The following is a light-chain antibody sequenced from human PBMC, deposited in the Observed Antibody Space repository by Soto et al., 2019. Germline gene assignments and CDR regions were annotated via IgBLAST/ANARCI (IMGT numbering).Light chain of an antibody. Sequence: DIPLTHSLSTLSASVAEWISIXQPPSQSISRWLAWYQQKPGKAPKFLIYDASTLESGVPSRFSGSGSGTEFTLTISSLQPDDFAVYYCQQYNYWPPKITFGQGTRLEIK. CDR3: QQYNYWPPKIT. V-gene: IGKV1-5*01. J-gene: IGKJ5*01. CDR1: QSISRW. CDR2: DAS.